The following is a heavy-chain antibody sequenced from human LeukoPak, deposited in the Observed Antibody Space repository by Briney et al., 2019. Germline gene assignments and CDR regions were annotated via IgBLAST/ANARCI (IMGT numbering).Heavy chain of an antibody. CDR1: GYRFTSYW. CDR2: IYPGDSDT. D-gene: IGHD5-24*01. V-gene: IGHV5-51*01. J-gene: IGHJ4*02. Sequence: GESLKVSCKGSGYRFTSYWIGWVRPMPGKGLEWVGVIYPGDSDTRYSPSFQGQVTISADKSISTAYLQWSSLKASDTAMYYCARSLGSHNYQPHCFDYWGQGTLVTVSS. CDR3: ARSLGSHNYQPHCFDY.